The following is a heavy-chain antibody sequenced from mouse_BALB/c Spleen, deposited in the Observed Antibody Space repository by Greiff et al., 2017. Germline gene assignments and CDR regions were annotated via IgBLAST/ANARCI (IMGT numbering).Heavy chain of an antibody. J-gene: IGHJ2*01. Sequence: EVQLQESGGGLVQPGGSLKLSCAASGFTFSSYTMSWVRQTPEKRLEWVAYISNGGGNTYYPDTVKGRFTISRDNAKNTLYLQMSSLKSEDTPMYYCARRGNRYAYFDYWGQGTTLTVSS. CDR2: ISNGGGNT. CDR1: GFTFSSYT. V-gene: IGHV5-12-2*01. D-gene: IGHD2-14*01. CDR3: ARRGNRYAYFDY.